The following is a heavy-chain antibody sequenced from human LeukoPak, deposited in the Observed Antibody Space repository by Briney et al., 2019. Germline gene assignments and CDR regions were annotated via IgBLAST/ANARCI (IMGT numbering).Heavy chain of an antibody. CDR1: GYSFTSYW. CDR3: ARSSTYFAIDP. V-gene: IGHV5-51*01. D-gene: IGHD2/OR15-2a*01. Sequence: GESLKISCKVSGYSFTSYWIGWVRQMPGKGQEWMGIIYPGDSDTRYSPSFQGQVTISADKSISTAYLQWSSLKASDTAMYYCARSSTYFAIDPWGQGTLVTVSS. CDR2: IYPGDSDT. J-gene: IGHJ5*02.